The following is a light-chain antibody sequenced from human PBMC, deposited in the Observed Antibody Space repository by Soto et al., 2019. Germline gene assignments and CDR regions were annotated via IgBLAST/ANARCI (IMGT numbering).Light chain of an antibody. V-gene: IGKV3-11*01. Sequence: VLTQSPAILSLSPGERATMSCRASQSVNSYVAWYQHKPGQAPRLLIYDASNRASGTPARFTGSGSGTEFPLTISSLEPEDFEVYYCQQRTIWPRTFGQGTKGEVK. J-gene: IGKJ1*01. CDR3: QQRTIWPRT. CDR2: DAS. CDR1: QSVNSY.